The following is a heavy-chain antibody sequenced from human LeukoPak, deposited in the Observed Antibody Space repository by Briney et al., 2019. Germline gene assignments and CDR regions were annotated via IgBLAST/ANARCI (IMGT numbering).Heavy chain of an antibody. CDR1: GYTFTGYY. CDR3: ARDRNSGSSLDI. CDR2: INPNSGGT. V-gene: IGHV1-2*02. J-gene: IGHJ3*02. Sequence: ASVKVSCKASGYTFTGYYMHWVRQAPGQGLEWMGWINPNSGGTNYAQNFQGRVTMTRDTSISTAYMELSSLKSDDTAVYYCARDRNSGSSLDIWGQGAMLTVSS. D-gene: IGHD6-6*01.